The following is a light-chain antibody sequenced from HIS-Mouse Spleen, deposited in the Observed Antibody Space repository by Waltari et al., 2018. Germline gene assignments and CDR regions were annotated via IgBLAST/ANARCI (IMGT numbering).Light chain of an antibody. CDR3: QQYNNWWT. J-gene: IGKJ1*01. Sequence: EIVMTQSPATLSVSPGERATLSCQASQSVSSNLAWYQQKPGQAPRLLIYGASTRATGIPARFSGSGAGKEFTLTISSLQSEDFAVYYCQQYNNWWTFGQGTKVEIK. V-gene: IGKV3-15*01. CDR1: QSVSSN. CDR2: GAS.